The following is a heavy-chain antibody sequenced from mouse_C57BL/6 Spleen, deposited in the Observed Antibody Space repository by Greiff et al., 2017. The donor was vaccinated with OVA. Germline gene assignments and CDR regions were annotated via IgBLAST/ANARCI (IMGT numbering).Heavy chain of an antibody. CDR1: GYTFTSYW. Sequence: QVQLQQSGAELVKPGASVKLSCKASGYTFTSYWMHWVKQRPGQGLEWIGMIHPNSGSTNYNEKFKSKATLTVDKSSSTAYMQLSSLTSEDSAVYYSARITTVVATDYWGQGTTLTVSS. CDR2: IHPNSGST. V-gene: IGHV1-64*01. CDR3: ARITTVVATDY. D-gene: IGHD1-1*01. J-gene: IGHJ2*01.